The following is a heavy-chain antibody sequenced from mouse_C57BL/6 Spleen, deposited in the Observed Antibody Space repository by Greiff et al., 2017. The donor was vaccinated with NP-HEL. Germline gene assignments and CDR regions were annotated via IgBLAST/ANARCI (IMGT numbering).Heavy chain of an antibody. CDR3: ARYKRTRAMDY. J-gene: IGHJ4*01. V-gene: IGHV7-3*01. CDR2: IRNKANGYTT. CDR1: GFTFTDYY. Sequence: DVQLVESGGGLVQPGGSLSLSCAASGFTFTDYYMSWVRQPPGKALEWLGFIRNKANGYTTEYSASVKGRFTISRDNSQSILYLQMNALRAEDSATYYCARYKRTRAMDYWGQGTSVTVSS.